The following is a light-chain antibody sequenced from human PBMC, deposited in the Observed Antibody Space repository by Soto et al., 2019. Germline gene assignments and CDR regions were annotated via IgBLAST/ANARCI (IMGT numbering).Light chain of an antibody. V-gene: IGKV4-1*01. CDR1: QSVLSSSNNKNF. Sequence: DIVMTQSPDSLAVSLGERATINCKSSQSVLSSSNNKNFLAWYQQKPGQPPKLLFYWASTRESGVPDRFSGSGSGTDFTLTISSLQAEDVAVYYCQQYYSARTFGQGTKVEIK. CDR2: WAS. CDR3: QQYYSART. J-gene: IGKJ1*01.